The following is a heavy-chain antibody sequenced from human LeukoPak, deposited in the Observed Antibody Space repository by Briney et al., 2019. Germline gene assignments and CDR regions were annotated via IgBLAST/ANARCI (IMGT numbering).Heavy chain of an antibody. D-gene: IGHD6-19*01. CDR2: ISGSGGST. CDR3: AKSNPDPVAGTGEFDY. V-gene: IGHV3-23*01. Sequence: GGSLRLSCAASGFTFSSYAMSWVRQAPGKGLEWVSAISGSGGSTYYADSVKGRFTISRDNSKNTLYLQMNSLRAEDTAVYYCAKSNPDPVAGTGEFDYWGQGTLVTVSS. J-gene: IGHJ4*02. CDR1: GFTFSSYA.